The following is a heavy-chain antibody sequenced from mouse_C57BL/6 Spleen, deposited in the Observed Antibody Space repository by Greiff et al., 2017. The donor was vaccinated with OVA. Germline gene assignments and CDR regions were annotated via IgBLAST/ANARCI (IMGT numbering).Heavy chain of an antibody. V-gene: IGHV5-17*01. CDR1: GFTFSDYG. CDR3: ARPAGKVYAMDY. CDR2: ISSGSSTI. Sequence: EVHLVESGGGLVKPGGSLKLSCAASGFTFSDYGMHWVRQAPEKGLEWVAYISSGSSTIYYADTVKGRFTLSRDNAKNTLFLQMTSLRSEDTARYYCARPAGKVYAMDYWGQGTSVTVSS. D-gene: IGHD4-1*01. J-gene: IGHJ4*01.